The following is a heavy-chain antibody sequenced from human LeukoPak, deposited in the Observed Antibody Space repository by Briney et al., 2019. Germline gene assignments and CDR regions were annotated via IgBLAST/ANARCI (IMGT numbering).Heavy chain of an antibody. Sequence: AAVKVSCKASGYTFTSYYMHWVRQAPGQGLEWMGIINPLSGKTTYTQKFQDRVTMTRDTSTSTDYMELSSLRSDDTAVYYCARDPGIYGDLGLAIWGEGTTVTVSS. J-gene: IGHJ3*02. CDR3: ARDPGIYGDLGLAI. D-gene: IGHD4-17*01. CDR2: INPLSGKT. V-gene: IGHV1-46*01. CDR1: GYTFTSYY.